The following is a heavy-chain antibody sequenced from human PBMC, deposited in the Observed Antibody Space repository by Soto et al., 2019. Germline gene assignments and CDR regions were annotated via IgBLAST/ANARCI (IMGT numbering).Heavy chain of an antibody. D-gene: IGHD3-16*02. CDR2: IYYSGST. CDR3: ARVGDYVWGSYRYFYFDY. Sequence: SETLSLTCTVSGGSISSYYWGWIRQPPGEGLAWIGYIYYSGSTNYNPSLKSRVTISVETYKKQFSLKLSSVTAADTAVYYCARVGDYVWGSYRYFYFDYWGQGTLVTVSS. J-gene: IGHJ4*02. CDR1: GGSISSYY. V-gene: IGHV4-59*01.